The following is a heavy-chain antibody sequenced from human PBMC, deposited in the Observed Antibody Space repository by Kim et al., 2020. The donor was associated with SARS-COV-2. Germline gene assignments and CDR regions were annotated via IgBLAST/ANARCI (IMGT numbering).Heavy chain of an antibody. V-gene: IGHV3-9*01. CDR2: ISWNSGSI. Sequence: SLRLSCAASGFTFDDYVMHWVRQAPGKGLEWVSGISWNSGSIGYADSVKGRFTISRDNAKNSLYLQMNSLRAEDTALYYCAKDRGYCSSTSCYFDAFDIWGQGTMVTVSS. CDR3: AKDRGYCSSTSCYFDAFDI. CDR1: GFTFDDYV. D-gene: IGHD2-2*03. J-gene: IGHJ3*02.